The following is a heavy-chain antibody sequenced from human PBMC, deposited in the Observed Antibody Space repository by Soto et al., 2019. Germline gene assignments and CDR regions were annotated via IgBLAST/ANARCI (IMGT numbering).Heavy chain of an antibody. J-gene: IGHJ6*03. CDR3: ARAPSGYCSGGSCYSFPYYYYYYMDV. Sequence: SETLSLTCTVSGGSISSYYWSWIRQPPGKGLEWIGYIYYSGSTNYNPSLKSRVTISVETSKNQFSLKLSSVTAADTAVYYCARAPSGYCSGGSCYSFPYYYYYYMDVWGKGTTVTVSS. CDR2: IYYSGST. CDR1: GGSISSYY. V-gene: IGHV4-59*01. D-gene: IGHD2-15*01.